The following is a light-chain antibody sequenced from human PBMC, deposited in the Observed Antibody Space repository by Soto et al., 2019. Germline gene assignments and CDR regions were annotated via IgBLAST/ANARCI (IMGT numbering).Light chain of an antibody. CDR1: SSDVGGYNY. V-gene: IGLV2-14*01. CDR3: TSYTSILSRV. CDR2: EVT. Sequence: QSALTQPASVSGSPGQSITISCTGTSSDVGGYNYVSWYQQHPGKAPKLMIYEVTNRPSGVSDRFSGSKSGNTASLTISGLQAEDEADYYCTSYTSILSRVFGTGTKVTVL. J-gene: IGLJ1*01.